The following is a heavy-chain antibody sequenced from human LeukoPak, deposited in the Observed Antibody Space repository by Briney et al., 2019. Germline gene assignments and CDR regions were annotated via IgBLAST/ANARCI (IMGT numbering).Heavy chain of an antibody. CDR2: IKQDGSEK. J-gene: IGHJ6*02. V-gene: IGHV3-7*01. CDR3: AGDRANYYYYYGMDV. CDR1: GFTFSSYW. Sequence: GGSLRLSCAASGFTFSSYWMSWVRQAPGKGLEWVANIKQDGSEKYYVDSVKGRFTISRDNAKNSLYLQMNSLRAEDTAVYYCAGDRANYYYYYGMDVWGQGTTVTVSS.